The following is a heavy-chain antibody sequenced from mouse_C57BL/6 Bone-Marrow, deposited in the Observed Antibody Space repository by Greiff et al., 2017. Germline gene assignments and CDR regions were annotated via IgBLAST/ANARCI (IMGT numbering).Heavy chain of an antibody. D-gene: IGHD4-1*01. V-gene: IGHV3-8*01. J-gene: IGHJ1*03. CDR1: GYSITSDY. Sequence: EVKLMESGPGLAKPSQTLSLTCSVTGYSITSDYWNWIRKFPGNKLEYMGYISYSGSTYYNPSLKSRTSITRDTSKNQYYLQLNSVTTEDTATYYCARYAAPGGQGYFDVWGTGTTVTVSS. CDR3: ARYAAPGGQGYFDV. CDR2: ISYSGST.